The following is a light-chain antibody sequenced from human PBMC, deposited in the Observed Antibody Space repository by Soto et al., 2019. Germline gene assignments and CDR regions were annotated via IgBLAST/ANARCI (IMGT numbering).Light chain of an antibody. J-gene: IGKJ2*01. V-gene: IGKV1-9*01. Sequence: DIQLTQSPSFLSASVGDRVTITCRASQGISSYLAWYQQKPGKAPKLLIYAASTLQSGVPSRFSGSGSVTEFTLTISSLQPEDFATCYCQQLNSYPQTFGQGTKLEIK. CDR1: QGISSY. CDR2: AAS. CDR3: QQLNSYPQT.